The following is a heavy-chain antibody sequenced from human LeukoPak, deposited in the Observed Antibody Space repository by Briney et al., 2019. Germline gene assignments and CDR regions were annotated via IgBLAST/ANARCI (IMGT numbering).Heavy chain of an antibody. Sequence: GGSLTLSCAASGFTFSTYSMSWVRQAPGKGLEWVASTHQYGGDNRYADSVKGRFTISRDNAKNSVYLQMNSLRVDDTAVYYCARWRWKKSEFDCWGEGALVTVSS. V-gene: IGHV3-7*01. CDR1: GFTFSTYS. CDR3: ARWRWKKSEFDC. CDR2: THQYGGDN. J-gene: IGHJ4*02. D-gene: IGHD5-24*01.